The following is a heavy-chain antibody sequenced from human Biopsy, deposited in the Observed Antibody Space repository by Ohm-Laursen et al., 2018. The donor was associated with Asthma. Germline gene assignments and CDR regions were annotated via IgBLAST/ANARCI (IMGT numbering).Heavy chain of an antibody. CDR3: ARHPNNGDYSYWYFDL. V-gene: IGHV4-39*01. D-gene: IGHD4-17*01. J-gene: IGHJ2*01. Sequence: SETLSLTCPISGFSMDTNSYFWGWIRQPPGKGLEWIGGVFYTGITYYNPSLESRVTISVDTSKSQFFLEVNSVTAPDTAVYYCARHPNNGDYSYWYFDLWGRGTLVTVSS. CDR1: GFSMDTNSYF. CDR2: VFYTGIT.